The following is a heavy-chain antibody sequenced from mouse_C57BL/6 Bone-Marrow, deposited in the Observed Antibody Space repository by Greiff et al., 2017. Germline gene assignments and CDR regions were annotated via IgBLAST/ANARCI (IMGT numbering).Heavy chain of an antibody. D-gene: IGHD1-1*01. CDR1: GYTFTSSW. Sequence: QVLLQQPGAELVMPGASVKLSCKASGYTFTSSWMHWVNQRPGQGLEWIGENVPSDSYTNYNQKFKGKSTLTVAKSSSTAYMQLRSRTSEDSAVYYGAREGYYGSSLCYFDYWGQGTTLTVSS. CDR3: AREGYYGSSLCYFDY. J-gene: IGHJ2*01. V-gene: IGHV1-69*01. CDR2: NVPSDSYT.